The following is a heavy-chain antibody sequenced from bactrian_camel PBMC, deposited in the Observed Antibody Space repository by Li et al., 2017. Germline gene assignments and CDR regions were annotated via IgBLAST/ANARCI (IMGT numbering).Heavy chain of an antibody. CDR2: IDSDGDT. V-gene: IGHV3S55*01. Sequence: HVQLVESGGGSALAGGSVRLSCAARGYTYGTYCMGWFRRPPGKEREGIAVIDSDGDTAYAESLKDRFTISVDNAKNTLYLQINSLKPEDSATYYCAADLSGWRGCTSRPLGAAFAYWGQGTQVTVS. CDR3: AADLSGWRGCTSRPLGAAFAY. D-gene: IGHD5*01. CDR1: GYTYGTYC. J-gene: IGHJ6*01.